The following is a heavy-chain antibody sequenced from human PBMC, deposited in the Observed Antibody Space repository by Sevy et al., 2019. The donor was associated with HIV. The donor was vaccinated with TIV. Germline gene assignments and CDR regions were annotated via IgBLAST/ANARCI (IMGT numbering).Heavy chain of an antibody. D-gene: IGHD1-1*01. CDR3: VRLTTKPTSDRYVMDV. V-gene: IGHV1-2*02. J-gene: IGHJ6*02. Sequence: ASVKVNCKASGYTFTDYYIHWVRQAPGQELERMARINPNDGVTNYAQRFQGGVTVTRHTSVSTAYMDLRGLRYDDTAIYYRVRLTTKPTSDRYVMDVWGQGTTVTVSS. CDR2: INPNDGVT. CDR1: GYTFTDYY.